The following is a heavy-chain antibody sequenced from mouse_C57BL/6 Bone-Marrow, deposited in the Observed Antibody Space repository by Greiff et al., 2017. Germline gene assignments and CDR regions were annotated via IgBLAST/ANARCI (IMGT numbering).Heavy chain of an antibody. Sequence: QVQLQQPGAELVRPGTSVKLSCKASGYTFTSYWMHWVKQRPGQGLEWIGVIDPSDSYTNYNQKFKGKATLTVDPSSSTAYMQLISLTSEDSAVYYCAPLCCGYILDYWGQGTTLTVSS. V-gene: IGHV1-59*01. CDR1: GYTFTSYW. CDR3: APLCCGYILDY. J-gene: IGHJ2*01. D-gene: IGHD2-2*01. CDR2: IDPSDSYT.